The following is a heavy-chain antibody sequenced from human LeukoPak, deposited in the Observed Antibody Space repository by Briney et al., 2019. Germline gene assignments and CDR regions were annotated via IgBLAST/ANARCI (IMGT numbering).Heavy chain of an antibody. Sequence: SETLSLTCVVYGGSFSGYYWSWIRQPPGKGLEWIGEINHSGSTNYNPSLKSRVTISVDTSKNQFSLKLSSVTAADTAVYYCARRTHTAMVTIFDYWGQGTLVTVSS. CDR1: GGSFSGYY. D-gene: IGHD5-18*01. V-gene: IGHV4-34*01. CDR2: INHSGST. CDR3: ARRTHTAMVTIFDY. J-gene: IGHJ4*02.